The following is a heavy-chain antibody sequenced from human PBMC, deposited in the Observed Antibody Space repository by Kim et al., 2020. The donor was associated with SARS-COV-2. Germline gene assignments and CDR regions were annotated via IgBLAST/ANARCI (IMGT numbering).Heavy chain of an antibody. J-gene: IGHJ5*02. CDR2: IYYSGST. D-gene: IGHD6-19*01. Sequence: SETLSLTCTVSGGSISSSSYYWGWIRQPPGKGLEWIGSIYYSGSTYYNPSLKSRVTISVDTSKNQFSLKLSSVTAADTAVYYCAVIAVAGNGDWFDPWGQGTLVTVSS. V-gene: IGHV4-39*01. CDR3: AVIAVAGNGDWFDP. CDR1: GGSISSSSYY.